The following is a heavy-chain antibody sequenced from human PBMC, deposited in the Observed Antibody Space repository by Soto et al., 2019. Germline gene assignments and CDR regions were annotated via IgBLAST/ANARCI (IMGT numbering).Heavy chain of an antibody. Sequence: GGSLRLSCAASGFTFSSYGMHWVRQAPGKGLEWVAVISYDGSNKYYADSVKGRFTISRDNSKNTLYLQMNSLRAEDTAVYYCDEDRAAPLDYWCQGTQVPVSS. CDR1: GFTFSSYG. CDR2: ISYDGSNK. V-gene: IGHV3-30*18. J-gene: IGHJ4*02. CDR3: DEDRAAPLDY.